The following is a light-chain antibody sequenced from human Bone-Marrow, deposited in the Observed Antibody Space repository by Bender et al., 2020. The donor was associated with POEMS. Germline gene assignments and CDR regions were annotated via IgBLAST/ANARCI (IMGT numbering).Light chain of an antibody. Sequence: QSVLTQSPSASGTPGQWVTISCSGSTSNIGTNHVHWYQQLPGLAPKLLISINTQRPSGVPDRFSGSKSGTSASLTIGGLRSEDEADYYCAAWEDSLNGWVFGGGTKLTVL. J-gene: IGLJ3*02. CDR1: TSNIGTNH. CDR2: INT. V-gene: IGLV1-47*01. CDR3: AAWEDSLNGWV.